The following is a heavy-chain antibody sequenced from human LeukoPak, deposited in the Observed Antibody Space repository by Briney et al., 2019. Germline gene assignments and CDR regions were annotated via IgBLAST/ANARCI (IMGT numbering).Heavy chain of an antibody. Sequence: ASVKVSCKASGYTFTSYDINWVRQATGQGLEWMGWMNPDSGNTGYAQKFQGRVTMTRNTSISTAYMELSSLRSEDTAVYYCARSGVGATDSDYWGQGTLVTVSS. D-gene: IGHD1-26*01. CDR1: GYTFTSYD. CDR3: ARSGVGATDSDY. CDR2: MNPDSGNT. J-gene: IGHJ4*02. V-gene: IGHV1-8*01.